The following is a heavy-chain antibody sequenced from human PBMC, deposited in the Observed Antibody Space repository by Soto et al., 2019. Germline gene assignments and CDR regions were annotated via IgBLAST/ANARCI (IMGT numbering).Heavy chain of an antibody. Sequence: ASVKVSCKASGFTFTRSAMQWVRQARGQRLEWIGWIVVGSGNTNYAQKFQERVTITRDTSTSTAYMELSSLRSEDTAVYYCAAAGSGYDYSAFDIWGQGTMVTVSS. CDR3: AAAGSGYDYSAFDI. CDR1: GFTFTRSA. J-gene: IGHJ3*02. D-gene: IGHD5-12*01. CDR2: IVVGSGNT. V-gene: IGHV1-58*02.